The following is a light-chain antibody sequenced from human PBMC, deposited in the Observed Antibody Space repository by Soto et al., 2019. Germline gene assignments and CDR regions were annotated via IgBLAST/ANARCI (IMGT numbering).Light chain of an antibody. CDR3: CSYAGSSKG. J-gene: IGLJ2*01. Sequence: QSALTQPASVSGSPGQSITISCTGTSSDVGSYNLVSWYQQHPGKAPKLMIYEGSKRPSGVSNRFSGSKSGNTAFLTISGRPAEDEGEYYCCSYAGSSKGFGGGTKLTVL. V-gene: IGLV2-23*01. CDR2: EGS. CDR1: SSDVGSYNL.